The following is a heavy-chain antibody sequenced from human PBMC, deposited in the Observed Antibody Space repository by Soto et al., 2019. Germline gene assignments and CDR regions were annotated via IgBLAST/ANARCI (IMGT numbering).Heavy chain of an antibody. V-gene: IGHV4-30-2*01. Sequence: QLQLQESGSGLVKPSQTLSLTCAVSGGSISSGGYSWSWIRQPPGKGLEWIGYIYHSGSTYYNPSLKSRITTAVDRTSNQYSLKLSSVTDADTAVYYCARGYDFWSGYPMNDWGQGTLVTVSS. D-gene: IGHD3-3*01. CDR1: GGSISSGGYS. CDR2: IYHSGST. CDR3: ARGYDFWSGYPMND. J-gene: IGHJ4*02.